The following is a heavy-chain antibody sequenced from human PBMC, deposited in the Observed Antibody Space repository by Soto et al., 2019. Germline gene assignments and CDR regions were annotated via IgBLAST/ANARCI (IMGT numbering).Heavy chain of an antibody. J-gene: IGHJ4*02. Sequence: QVQLVESGGGLVKPGGSLRLSCAASGFTFSDYYMSWIRQAPGKGLEWVSYISSSGSTIYYADSVKGRFTISRDNAKXXLXXQMNSLRAEDAAVYYCARVERGITIFGVVIPPFDYWGQGTLVTVSS. V-gene: IGHV3-11*01. CDR1: GFTFSDYY. D-gene: IGHD3-3*01. CDR3: ARVERGITIFGVVIPPFDY. CDR2: ISSSGSTI.